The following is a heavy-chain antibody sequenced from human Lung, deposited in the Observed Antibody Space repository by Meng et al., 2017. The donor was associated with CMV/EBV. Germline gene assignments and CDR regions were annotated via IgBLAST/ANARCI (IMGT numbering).Heavy chain of an antibody. Sequence: SCAASGFTFSSYWMHWVRQAPGKGLVWVSRINSDGSSTSYADSVKGRFTISRDNAKNTLYLQMNSLRAEDTAVYYCARDLRTVIAAAGTSAYDGXGQGXLVTVSS. CDR2: INSDGSST. J-gene: IGHJ4*02. CDR1: GFTFSSYW. CDR3: ARDLRTVIAAAGTSAYDG. V-gene: IGHV3-74*01. D-gene: IGHD6-13*01.